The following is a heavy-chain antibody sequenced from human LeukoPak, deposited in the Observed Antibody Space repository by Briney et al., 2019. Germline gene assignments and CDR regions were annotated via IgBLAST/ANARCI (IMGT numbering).Heavy chain of an antibody. CDR2: INPNSGGT. J-gene: IGHJ4*02. CDR3: ARQIMITFGGVIVKTHYYFDY. D-gene: IGHD3-16*02. V-gene: IGHV1-2*02. CDR1: GYTFTGYY. Sequence: ASVKVSRKASGYTFTGYYMHWVRQAPGQGLEWMGWINPNSGGTNYAQKFQGRVTMTRDTSIGTAYMELSRLRSDDTAVYYCARQIMITFGGVIVKTHYYFDYWGQGTLVTVSS.